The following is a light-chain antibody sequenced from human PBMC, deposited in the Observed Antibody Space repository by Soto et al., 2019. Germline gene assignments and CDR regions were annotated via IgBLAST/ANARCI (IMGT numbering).Light chain of an antibody. CDR3: SSYTSSSTLL. Sequence: QAASVSGSPGQSITISCTGTSNDVGGYKYVSWYQQYPGKAPKLMIYGVTNRPSGVSDRFSGSKSGNTASLTISGLQAEDEADYYCSSYTSSSTLLFGGGTKLTVL. J-gene: IGLJ2*01. V-gene: IGLV2-14*01. CDR2: GVT. CDR1: SNDVGGYKY.